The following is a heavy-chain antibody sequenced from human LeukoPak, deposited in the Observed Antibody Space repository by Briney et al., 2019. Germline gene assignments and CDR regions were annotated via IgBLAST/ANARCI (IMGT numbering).Heavy chain of an antibody. CDR2: IRYDGSNK. Sequence: GGSLRLSCAASGFTFSSYGMHWVRQAPGKGLEWVACIRYDGSNKYYADSVKGRFTISRDNSKNTLYLQMKSLRAEDTAVYFCANKGGGSRYCSSTSCYPIIAAASNNYFDYWGQETLVTVSS. V-gene: IGHV3-30*02. J-gene: IGHJ4*02. D-gene: IGHD2-2*01. CDR3: ANKGGGSRYCSSTSCYPIIAAASNNYFDY. CDR1: GFTFSSYG.